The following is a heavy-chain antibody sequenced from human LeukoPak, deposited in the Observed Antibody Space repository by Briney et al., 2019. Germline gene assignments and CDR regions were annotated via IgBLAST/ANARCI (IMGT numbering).Heavy chain of an antibody. V-gene: IGHV3-30-3*01. J-gene: IGHJ4*02. D-gene: IGHD2-2*01. CDR3: ARDLPYCSSTPC. CDR1: GFTFSSYA. CDR2: ISYDGSNK. Sequence: GGSLRLSCAASGFTFSSYAMHWVRQAPGKGLEWVAVISYDGSNKYYADSVKGRFTISRDNSKNTLYLQMNSLRAEDTAVYYCARDLPYCSSTPCWGQGTLVTVSS.